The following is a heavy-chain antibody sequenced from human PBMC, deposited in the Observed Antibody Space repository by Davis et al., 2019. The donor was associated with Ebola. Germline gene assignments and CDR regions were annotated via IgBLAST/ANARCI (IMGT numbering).Heavy chain of an antibody. CDR3: ARDRGGIAAAGSQGMDV. CDR2: IYYSGST. J-gene: IGHJ6*02. V-gene: IGHV4-39*02. Sequence: PSETLSLTCTVSGGSISSSSYYWGWIRQPPGKGLEWIGSIYYSGSTYYNPSLKSRVTISVDTSKNQFSLKLSSVTAADTAVYYCARDRGGIAAAGSQGMDVWGQGTTVTVSS. CDR1: GGSISSSSYY. D-gene: IGHD6-13*01.